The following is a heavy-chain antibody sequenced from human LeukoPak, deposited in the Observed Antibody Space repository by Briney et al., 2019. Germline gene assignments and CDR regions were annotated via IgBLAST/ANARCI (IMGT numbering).Heavy chain of an antibody. Sequence: GGSLRLSCAASGFTFSSYDMHWVRQATGKGLEWVSGIGTAGDTYYPGSVKGRFTISRENAKNSLYLQVNSLRAGDTAVYYCARVYCSGGSCQRYSNYYMDVWGIGTTVTVSS. D-gene: IGHD2-15*01. V-gene: IGHV3-13*01. CDR2: IGTAGDT. CDR3: ARVYCSGGSCQRYSNYYMDV. J-gene: IGHJ6*03. CDR1: GFTFSSYD.